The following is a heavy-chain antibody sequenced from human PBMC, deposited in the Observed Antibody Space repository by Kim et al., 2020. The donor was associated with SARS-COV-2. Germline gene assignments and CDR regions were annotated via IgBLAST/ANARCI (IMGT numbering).Heavy chain of an antibody. D-gene: IGHD3-10*01. Sequence: GGSLRLSCAASGFTFSSYAMHWVRQAPGRGLEWVTVISYDGSDKYYADSVKGRFTISRDSSKNTMYLQMNSLRADDTAVYYCAKTDGSGSYYGSGFDYWGQGTLVTVSS. CDR2: ISYDGSDK. J-gene: IGHJ4*02. CDR1: GFTFSSYA. V-gene: IGHV3-30*18. CDR3: AKTDGSGSYYGSGFDY.